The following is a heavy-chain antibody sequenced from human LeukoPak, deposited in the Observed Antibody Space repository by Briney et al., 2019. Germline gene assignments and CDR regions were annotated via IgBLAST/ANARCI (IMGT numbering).Heavy chain of an antibody. D-gene: IGHD6-13*01. CDR2: ISGSGGST. Sequence: GGSLRLSCAASGFTFSSYAMSWFRQAPGKGLEWVSAISGSGGSTYYADSVKGRFTISRDNSKNTLYLQMNSLRAKDTAVYYCVKDSRGIAAAALVWDYWGQGTLVTVSS. V-gene: IGHV3-23*01. CDR1: GFTFSSYA. J-gene: IGHJ4*02. CDR3: VKDSRGIAAAALVWDY.